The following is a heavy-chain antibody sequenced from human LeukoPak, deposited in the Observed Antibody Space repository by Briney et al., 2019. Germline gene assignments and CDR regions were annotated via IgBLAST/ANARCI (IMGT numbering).Heavy chain of an antibody. V-gene: IGHV3-23*01. CDR1: GFTFSSYA. J-gene: IGHJ4*02. D-gene: IGHD6-13*01. CDR2: ISGSGGST. CDR3: ARKRGIAGAKYYFDS. Sequence: GGSLRLSCAASGFTFSSYAMNWVRQAPGKGLEWVSAISGSGGSTYYADSVKGRFTISRDNSKNTLYLQMNSLRAEDTAVYYCARKRGIAGAKYYFDSWGQGTLVTVSS.